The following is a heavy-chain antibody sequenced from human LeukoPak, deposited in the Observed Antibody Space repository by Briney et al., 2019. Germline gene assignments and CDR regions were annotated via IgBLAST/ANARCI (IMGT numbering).Heavy chain of an antibody. CDR1: GGTFSSYA. Sequence: GASVKVSCKASGGTFSSYAISWVRQAPGQGLEWMGGIIPIFGTANYAQKFQGRVTITTDESTSTPYMELSSLRSEDTAVYYCARGGTTVATWGYYYMDVWGKGTTVTVSS. V-gene: IGHV1-69*05. D-gene: IGHD4-11*01. J-gene: IGHJ6*03. CDR2: IIPIFGTA. CDR3: ARGGTTVATWGYYYMDV.